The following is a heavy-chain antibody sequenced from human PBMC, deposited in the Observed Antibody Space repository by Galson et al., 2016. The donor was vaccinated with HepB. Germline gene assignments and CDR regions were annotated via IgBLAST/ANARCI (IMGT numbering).Heavy chain of an antibody. V-gene: IGHV3-30*03. CDR1: GFMFRGYS. CDR2: ISYDGNKK. Sequence: SLRLSCAASGFMFRGYSMHWVRQAPGKGLEWVAVISYDGNKKHYGDSVKGRFTISRDNSKSTLFLEMDNLRAEDTAVYYCARERDYTHNCLDPWGQGTLVTVSS. CDR3: ARERDYTHNCLDP. J-gene: IGHJ5*02. D-gene: IGHD4-11*01.